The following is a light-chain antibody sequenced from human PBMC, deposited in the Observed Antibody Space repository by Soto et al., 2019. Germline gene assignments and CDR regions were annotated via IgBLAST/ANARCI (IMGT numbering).Light chain of an antibody. Sequence: EIVLTQSPATLSSSPGERATLSCRASQTVSSKLDWYQHKPGQAPRLLIYDTSNRATGIPARFSGSGSGTDFTLTISSLEPEDFAVYYCHQRKSWPRTFGQGTKVDIK. V-gene: IGKV3-11*01. CDR2: DTS. CDR1: QTVSSK. CDR3: HQRKSWPRT. J-gene: IGKJ1*01.